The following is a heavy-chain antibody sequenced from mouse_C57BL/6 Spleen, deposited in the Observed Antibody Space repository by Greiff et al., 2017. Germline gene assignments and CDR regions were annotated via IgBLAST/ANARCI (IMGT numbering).Heavy chain of an antibody. CDR1: GYTFTSYW. CDR2: IYPSDSET. J-gene: IGHJ2*01. CDR3: ARLITGRVDY. Sequence: QVQLQQPGAELVRPGSSVKLSCKASGYTFTSYWMDWVKQRPGQGLEWIGNIYPSDSETHYNQKFKDKATLTVDKSSSTAYMQLSSLTSEDSAVYYCARLITGRVDYWGQGTTRTVSS. V-gene: IGHV1-61*01. D-gene: IGHD4-1*01.